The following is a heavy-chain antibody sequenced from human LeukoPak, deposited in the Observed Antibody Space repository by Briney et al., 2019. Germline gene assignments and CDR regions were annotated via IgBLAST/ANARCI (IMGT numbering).Heavy chain of an antibody. Sequence: SETLSLTCTVSGDPISSHSDYKWTWIRQPPGKGLEWIVYSYHIGSTNYNPSLKSRVTISVDTSKNQFSLKLTSVTAADTAVYYCAREYSGFDYWGQGTLVTVSS. CDR2: SYHIGST. CDR3: AREYSGFDY. V-gene: IGHV4-61*08. CDR1: GDPISSHSDY. J-gene: IGHJ4*02. D-gene: IGHD5-12*01.